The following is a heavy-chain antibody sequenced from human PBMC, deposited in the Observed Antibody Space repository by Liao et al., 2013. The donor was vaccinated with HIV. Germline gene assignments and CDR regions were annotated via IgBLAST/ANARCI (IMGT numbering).Heavy chain of an antibody. Sequence: QVQLQESGPGLVKPSETLSLTCTVSGGSISSYYWSWIRQPPGKGLEWIGYIFYSGSTNYNPSLNSRATISVDTSKNQFSLKLSSVTAADTAVYYCARVDIEGTMGYYYHYMDVWGKGTTVTVSS. CDR2: IFYSGST. V-gene: IGHV4-59*01. CDR3: ARVDIEGTMGYYYHYMDV. J-gene: IGHJ6*03. CDR1: GGSISSYY. D-gene: IGHD5-12*01.